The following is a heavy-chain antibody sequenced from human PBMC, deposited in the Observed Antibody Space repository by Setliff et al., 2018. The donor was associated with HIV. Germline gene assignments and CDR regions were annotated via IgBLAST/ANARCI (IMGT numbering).Heavy chain of an antibody. Sequence: PSETLSLTCNVSGASISSGTFYWTWIRQPAGEGLEWIGHISTRGTTNYNPSLKSRVTISIDTSKNQFSLKLRSVTAADTAVYYCARDHDYYDSSKSWGFDYWGQGTLVTVSS. V-gene: IGHV4-61*09. CDR2: ISTRGTT. CDR1: GASISSGTFY. D-gene: IGHD3-22*01. CDR3: ARDHDYYDSSKSWGFDY. J-gene: IGHJ4*02.